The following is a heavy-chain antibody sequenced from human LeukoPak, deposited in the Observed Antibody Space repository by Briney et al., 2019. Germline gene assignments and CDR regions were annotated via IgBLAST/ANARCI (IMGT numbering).Heavy chain of an antibody. CDR1: GYTFTDYY. CDR2: INPNSGGT. CDR3: ARARDGYGVYSYYDFWSGYYTLDP. D-gene: IGHD3-3*01. Sequence: GASVKVSCKASGYTFTDYYMHWVRQAPGQGLEWMGWINPNSGGTNYAQKFQDRVTMTRDTSISTAYMELSRLRSDDTAVYYCARARDGYGVYSYYDFWSGYYTLDPWGQGTLVTVSS. V-gene: IGHV1-2*02. J-gene: IGHJ5*02.